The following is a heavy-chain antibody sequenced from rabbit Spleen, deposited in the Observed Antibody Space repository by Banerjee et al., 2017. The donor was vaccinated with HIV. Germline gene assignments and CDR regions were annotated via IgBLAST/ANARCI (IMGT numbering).Heavy chain of an antibody. CDR3: ARGGGL. J-gene: IGHJ4*01. CDR1: GFDLSSSYW. CDR2: IYTGSSGTT. V-gene: IGHV1S45*01. Sequence: QEQLEESGGDLVKPGASLTLTCTSSGFDLSSSYWICWVRQAPGKGLEWIACIYTGSSGTTYYATWAKGRFTISKTSSTTVTLQMISLTAADTATYFCARGGGLWGPGTLVTVS.